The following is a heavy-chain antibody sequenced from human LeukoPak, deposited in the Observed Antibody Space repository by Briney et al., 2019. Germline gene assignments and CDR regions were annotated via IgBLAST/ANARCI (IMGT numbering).Heavy chain of an antibody. J-gene: IGHJ3*02. CDR3: AKTPYNWNYSFSAFDI. CDR2: IYHSCST. CDR1: GYFLSLGYY. V-gene: IGHV4-38-2*01. D-gene: IGHD1-7*01. Sequence: SDTVALLCAVSGYFLSLGYYWGWIRQPPGTWLEWIGRIYHSCSTHYNPSLKHSVTIPGHTSKHQFSLKLSSVTAADTAVYYCAKTPYNWNYSFSAFDIWGQGTMVTVSS.